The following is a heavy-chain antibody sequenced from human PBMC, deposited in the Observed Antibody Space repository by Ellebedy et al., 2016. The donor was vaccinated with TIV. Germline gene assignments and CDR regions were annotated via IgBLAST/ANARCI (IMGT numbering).Heavy chain of an antibody. Sequence: AASVKVSCKASGYTFTSYAMHWVRQAPGHRLEWMGWINAGNGNTKYSQNFQGRVTMTRDTSTSTVYMELSSLRSEDTAVYYCARRGTATPGAFDIWGQGTMVTVSS. CDR1: GYTFTSYA. CDR2: INAGNGNT. J-gene: IGHJ3*02. D-gene: IGHD6-13*01. V-gene: IGHV1-3*01. CDR3: ARRGTATPGAFDI.